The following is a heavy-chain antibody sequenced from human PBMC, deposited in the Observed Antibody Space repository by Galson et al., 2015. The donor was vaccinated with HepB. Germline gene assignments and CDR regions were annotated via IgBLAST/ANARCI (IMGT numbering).Heavy chain of an antibody. CDR2: IYPGDSET. Sequence: QSGAEVKKPGESLKISCKTSGYSFSSYWIGWVRQMPGKGLESMGIIYPGDSETRYSPTFQGQVIISADKSIRTAYLQWTSLKASDSAMYYCARHLHWGGVEGVDYHGMDVWGQGTTVTV. CDR1: GYSFSSYW. J-gene: IGHJ6*02. V-gene: IGHV5-51*01. D-gene: IGHD3-16*01. CDR3: ARHLHWGGVEGVDYHGMDV.